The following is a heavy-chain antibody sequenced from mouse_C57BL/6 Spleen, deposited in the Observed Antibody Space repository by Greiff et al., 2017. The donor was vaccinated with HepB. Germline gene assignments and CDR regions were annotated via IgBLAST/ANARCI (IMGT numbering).Heavy chain of an antibody. Sequence: QVQLKQPGAELVKPGASVKVSCKASGYTFTSYWMHWVKQRPGQGLEWIGRIHPSDSDTNYNQKFKGKATLTVYKSSSTAYMQLSSLTSEDSAVYYCAIWGLDYYGSSFDDWGQGTTLTVSS. CDR3: AIWGLDYYGSSFDD. D-gene: IGHD1-1*01. CDR2: IHPSDSDT. CDR1: GYTFTSYW. J-gene: IGHJ2*01. V-gene: IGHV1-74*01.